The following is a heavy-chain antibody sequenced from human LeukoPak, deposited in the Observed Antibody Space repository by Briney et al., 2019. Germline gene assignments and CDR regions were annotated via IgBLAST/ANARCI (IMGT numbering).Heavy chain of an antibody. CDR1: GYTFTSYY. J-gene: IGHJ4*02. CDR3: ARELGYKPYSSSSEFDY. V-gene: IGHV1-46*01. CDR2: INPSGGST. D-gene: IGHD6-13*01. Sequence: ASVKVSCKASGYTFTSYYMHWVRQAPGQGLEWMGIINPSGGSTSYAQKFQGRVTMTRDMSTSTVYMELSSLRSEDTAVYYCARELGYKPYSSSSEFDYWGQGTLVTVSS.